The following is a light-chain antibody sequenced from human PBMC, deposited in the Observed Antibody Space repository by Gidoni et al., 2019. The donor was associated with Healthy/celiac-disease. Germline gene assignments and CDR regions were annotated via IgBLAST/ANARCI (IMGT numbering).Light chain of an antibody. Sequence: SYVLTQPPSVAVAPGQTARITCGGNNIGSKSVHWYQQKPGQAPVLVVYDDGDRPSGIPERFSGSNSGNTATLTISRVEAGDEADYYCQVWDSSSDQVFGGGTKLTVL. V-gene: IGLV3-21*02. CDR3: QVWDSSSDQV. CDR2: DDG. J-gene: IGLJ2*01. CDR1: NIGSKS.